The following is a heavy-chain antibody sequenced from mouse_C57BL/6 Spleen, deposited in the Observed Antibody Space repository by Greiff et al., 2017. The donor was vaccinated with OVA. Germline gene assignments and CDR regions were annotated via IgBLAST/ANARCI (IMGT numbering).Heavy chain of an antibody. V-gene: IGHV1-61*01. J-gene: IGHJ4*01. CDR3: ARDGYGDYYAMDY. D-gene: IGHD2-2*01. Sequence: QVQLQQPGAELVRPGSSVKLSCKASGYTFTSYWLDWVKQRPGQGLEWIGNIYPSDSETHYNQKFKDKATLTVDKSSSTAYMQLSSLTSEDSAVYYCARDGYGDYYAMDYWGQGTSVTVSS. CDR1: GYTFTSYW. CDR2: IYPSDSET.